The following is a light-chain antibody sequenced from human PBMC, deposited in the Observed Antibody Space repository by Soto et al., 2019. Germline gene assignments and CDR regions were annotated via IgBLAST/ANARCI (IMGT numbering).Light chain of an antibody. CDR1: HSVSSS. J-gene: IGKJ5*01. Sequence: EVVMTQSPATLSVSPGESATLSCRASHSVSSSLAWYQQKPGQTPRLLIYGASTRDTGVPARFSGSGSGTDFTFTISSLQPEDIATYYCQHCDSLPLTFGQGTRLEIK. CDR2: GAS. V-gene: IGKV3-15*01. CDR3: QHCDSLPLT.